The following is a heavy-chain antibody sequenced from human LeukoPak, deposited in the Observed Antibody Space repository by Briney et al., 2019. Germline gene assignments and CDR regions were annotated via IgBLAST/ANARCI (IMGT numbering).Heavy chain of an antibody. D-gene: IGHD1-7*01. J-gene: IGHJ4*02. V-gene: IGHV3-49*04. Sequence: GGSLRLSCTASGFNFADYAMSWVRQPPGKGLEWIGFIRSKTYGGTTEYATSVKGRFIISRDDSKAIAYLQVNSLKTEDTGVYFCSRDRDNWNYYFDYWGQGTLVTVSS. CDR1: GFNFADYA. CDR3: SRDRDNWNYYFDY. CDR2: IRSKTYGGTT.